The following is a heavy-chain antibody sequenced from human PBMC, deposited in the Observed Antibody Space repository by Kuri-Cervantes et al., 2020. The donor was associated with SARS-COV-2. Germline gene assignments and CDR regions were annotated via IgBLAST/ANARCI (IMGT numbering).Heavy chain of an antibody. D-gene: IGHD6-13*01. V-gene: IGHV4-61*01. CDR3: ARVAAGTIEDYYYGMDV. J-gene: IGHJ6*02. Sequence: GSLRLSCTVSGGSVSSGSYYWSWIRQPPGKGLELIGYIYYTGSTNYSPSLKSRVTISVDTSKNQFSLKLSSVTAADTAVYYCARVAAGTIEDYYYGMDVWGQGTTVTVSS. CDR1: GGSVSSGSYY. CDR2: IYYTGST.